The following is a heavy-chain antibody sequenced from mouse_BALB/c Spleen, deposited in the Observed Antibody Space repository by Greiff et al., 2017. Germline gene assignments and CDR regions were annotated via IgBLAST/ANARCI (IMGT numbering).Heavy chain of an antibody. CDR1: GFSLTSYG. D-gene: IGHD1-1*01. CDR2: IWSGGST. V-gene: IGHV2-2*02. CDR3: ATPYYYYGSSYCFDY. J-gene: IGHJ2*01. Sequence: VKLMESGPGLVQPSQSLSITCTVSGFSLTSYGVHWVRQSPGKGLEWLGVIWSGGSTDYNAAFISRLSISKDNSKSQVFFKMNSLQANDTAIYYCATPYYYYGSSYCFDYWGQGTTLTVSS.